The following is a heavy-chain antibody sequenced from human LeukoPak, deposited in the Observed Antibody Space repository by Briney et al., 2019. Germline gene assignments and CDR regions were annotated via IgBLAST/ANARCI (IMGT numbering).Heavy chain of an antibody. CDR2: INPNSGGT. CDR3: ARGRIVGATPSFDY. D-gene: IGHD1-26*01. J-gene: IGHJ4*02. Sequence: ASVKVSCKASGYTFTGYYMYWLRQAPGQGLEWMGWINPNSGGTNYAQKFQGRVTMTRDTSISTAYMEVSSLRSDDTAVYYCARGRIVGATPSFDYWGQGTLVTVSS. CDR1: GYTFTGYY. V-gene: IGHV1-2*02.